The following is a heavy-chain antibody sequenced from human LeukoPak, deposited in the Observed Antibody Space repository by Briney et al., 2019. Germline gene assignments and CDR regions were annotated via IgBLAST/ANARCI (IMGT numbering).Heavy chain of an antibody. D-gene: IGHD5-12*01. J-gene: IGHJ4*02. CDR2: ISYDGSNK. Sequence: GRSLRLSCAASGFTFSSYAMHWVRQAPGKGLEWVAVISYDGSNKYYADSVKGRFTISRDNSKNTLYLQMNSLRAEDTAVYYCARDGDTHSGYDYWFLGYWGQGTLVTVSS. CDR3: ARDGDTHSGYDYWFLGY. V-gene: IGHV3-30*04. CDR1: GFTFSSYA.